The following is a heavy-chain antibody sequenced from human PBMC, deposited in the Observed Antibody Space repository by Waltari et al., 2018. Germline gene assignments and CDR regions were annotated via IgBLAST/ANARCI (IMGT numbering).Heavy chain of an antibody. CDR3: ARDMRKGEDPGFDY. Sequence: QVQLVQSGAEVKKPGASVKVSCKASGYTFTGYYMHWVRQAPGQGLEWMGRINPNSVGTNYAQKFQGRVTMTRDTSISTAYMELSRLRSDDTAVYYCARDMRKGEDPGFDYWGQGTLVTVSS. D-gene: IGHD3-10*01. CDR2: INPNSVGT. CDR1: GYTFTGYY. V-gene: IGHV1-2*06. J-gene: IGHJ4*02.